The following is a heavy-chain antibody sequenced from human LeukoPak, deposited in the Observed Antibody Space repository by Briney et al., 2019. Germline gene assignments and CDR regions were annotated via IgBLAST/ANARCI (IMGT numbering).Heavy chain of an antibody. D-gene: IGHD4-23*01. CDR3: AKLHDYGGKGYFDY. J-gene: IGHJ4*02. V-gene: IGHV3-23*01. CDR1: VFTVSLYS. CDR2: ISGSGGRT. Sequence: PGRCLRLSRAASVFTVSLYSMLWVRQAPGKGREWVSAISGSGGRTYYAESVKGRFTISRDNSKNTLYLQMNSLRAEDMAVYYCAKLHDYGGKGYFDYWGQGTLVTVSS.